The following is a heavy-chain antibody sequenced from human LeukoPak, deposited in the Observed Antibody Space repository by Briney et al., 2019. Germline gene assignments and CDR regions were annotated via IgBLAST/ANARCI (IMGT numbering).Heavy chain of an antibody. Sequence: PGGSLRLSCAASGFTFSSLWMTWVRQAPGKGLEWVAIIKYDGTDKHYADSVKGRFTISRDNAKNSLYLQMNSLGVEDTAVYYCARPRSDYWGQGTLVTVSS. V-gene: IGHV3-7*01. D-gene: IGHD3-3*01. CDR1: GFTFSSLW. CDR3: ARPRSDY. CDR2: IKYDGTDK. J-gene: IGHJ4*02.